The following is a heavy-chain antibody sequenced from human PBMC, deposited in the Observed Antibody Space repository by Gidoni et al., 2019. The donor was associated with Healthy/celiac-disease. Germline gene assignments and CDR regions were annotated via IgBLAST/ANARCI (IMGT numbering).Heavy chain of an antibody. Sequence: EVQLVESGGGLVQPGGSLRLSCAASGFPFSSYAMSWVRQAPGKGLEWVSAISGSGGSTYYADSVKGRFTISRDNSKNTLYLQMNSLRAEDTAVYYCAKTSAPRLGELSVYYFDYWGQGTLVTVSS. CDR3: AKTSAPRLGELSVYYFDY. V-gene: IGHV3-23*04. CDR1: GFPFSSYA. CDR2: ISGSGGST. D-gene: IGHD3-16*02. J-gene: IGHJ4*02.